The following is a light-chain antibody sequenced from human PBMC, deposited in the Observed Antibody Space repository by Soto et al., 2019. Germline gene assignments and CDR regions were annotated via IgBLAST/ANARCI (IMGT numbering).Light chain of an antibody. CDR1: SSNIGSNT. CDR3: AAWDDSLNAVV. V-gene: IGLV1-44*01. J-gene: IGLJ2*01. Sequence: QSVLTQPPSASGTPGQRVTISCSGSSSNIGSNTVSWYQQLPGTAPKLLIFSNNHRPSGVPDRFSGSTSGTSASLAISGLQSEDEADYYCAAWDDSLNAVVFGGGTKVTVL. CDR2: SNN.